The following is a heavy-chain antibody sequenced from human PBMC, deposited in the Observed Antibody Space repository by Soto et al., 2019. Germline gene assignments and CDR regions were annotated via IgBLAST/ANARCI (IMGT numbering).Heavy chain of an antibody. D-gene: IGHD1-20*01. CDR2: IKQDGSEK. V-gene: IGHV3-7*01. J-gene: IGHJ5*02. Sequence: GGSLRLSCAASGFTFSSYWMSWVRQAPGKGLEWVANIKQDGSEKYYVDSVKGRFTISRDNAKNSLYLQMNSLRAEDTAVYYCAREGVDNWNYNWFDPWGQGTLVTVSS. CDR1: GFTFSSYW. CDR3: AREGVDNWNYNWFDP.